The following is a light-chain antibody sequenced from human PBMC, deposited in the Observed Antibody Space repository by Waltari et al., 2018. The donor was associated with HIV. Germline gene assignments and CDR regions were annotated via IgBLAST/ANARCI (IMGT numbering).Light chain of an antibody. V-gene: IGLV2-23*02. CDR2: EVS. CDR1: SSDVGSYYL. Sequence: QSALTQPASVSGSPGQSITISCTGTSSDVGSYYLVSWYQQHPGKAPKLMIYEVSKRPSGGSNRFSGSKSGNTASLTISGLQAEDEADYFCCSYAGRSTFGVFGGGTKLTGL. J-gene: IGLJ2*01. CDR3: CSYAGRSTFGV.